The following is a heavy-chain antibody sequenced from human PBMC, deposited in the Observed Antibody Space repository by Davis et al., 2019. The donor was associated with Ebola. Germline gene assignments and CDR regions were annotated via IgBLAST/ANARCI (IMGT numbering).Heavy chain of an antibody. J-gene: IGHJ4*02. CDR3: ARAVFHEVVDY. D-gene: IGHD2-21*01. Sequence: PGGSLRLSCAASGFPFRNYAMHWVRQAPGKGLEWVAVVSHSERERFYADSVKGRFTISRDNSENTLYLQMNSLTADDTAVYYCARAVFHEVVDYWGQGTPVTVSS. CDR2: VSHSERER. V-gene: IGHV3-30*04. CDR1: GFPFRNYA.